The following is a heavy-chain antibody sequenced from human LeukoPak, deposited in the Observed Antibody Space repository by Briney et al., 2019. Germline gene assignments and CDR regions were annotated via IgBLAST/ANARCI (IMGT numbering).Heavy chain of an antibody. CDR2: ISYDGSNK. CDR3: AKGSSSWYSRSGFDP. Sequence: PGRSLRLSCVASGFTFSSYGMHWVRQAPGKGLEWVAVISYDGSNKYYADSVKGRFTISRDNSKNTLYLQMNSLRAEDTAVYYCAKGSSSWYSRSGFDPWGQGTLVTVSS. CDR1: GFTFSSYG. D-gene: IGHD6-13*01. J-gene: IGHJ5*02. V-gene: IGHV3-30*18.